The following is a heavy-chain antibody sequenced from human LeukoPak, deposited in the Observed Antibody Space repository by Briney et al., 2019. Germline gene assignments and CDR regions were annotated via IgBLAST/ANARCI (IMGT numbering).Heavy chain of an antibody. D-gene: IGHD6-6*01. CDR1: GGSFSGYY. CDR3: ARGRIMRRWDYSSSSRGYYYYGMDV. CDR2: INHSGST. J-gene: IGHJ6*02. V-gene: IGHV4-34*01. Sequence: SGTLSLTCAVYGGSFSGYYWSWIRQPPGKGLEWIGEINHSGSTNYNPSLKSRVTISVDTSKNQFSLKLSSVTAADTAVYYCARGRIMRRWDYSSSSRGYYYYGMDVWGQGTTVTVSS.